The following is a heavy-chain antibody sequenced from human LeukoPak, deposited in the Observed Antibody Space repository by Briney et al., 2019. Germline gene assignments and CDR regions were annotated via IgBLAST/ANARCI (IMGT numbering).Heavy chain of an antibody. CDR3: ARDRVGYSSGWYPFDS. CDR1: GFTVSSNY. CDR2: IYSGGST. V-gene: IGHV3-53*01. J-gene: IGHJ4*02. D-gene: IGHD6-19*01. Sequence: GGSLGLSCAASGFTVSSNYMSWVRQAPGKGLEWVSVIYSGGSTYYADSVKGRFTISRDNSKNTLYLQMNSLRAEDTAVYYCARDRVGYSSGWYPFDSWGQGTLVTVSS.